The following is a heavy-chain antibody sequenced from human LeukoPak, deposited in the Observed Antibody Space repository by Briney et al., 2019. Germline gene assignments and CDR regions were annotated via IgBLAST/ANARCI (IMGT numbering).Heavy chain of an antibody. J-gene: IGHJ4*02. V-gene: IGHV3-30*02. CDR3: AKDEMATSPFDY. CDR2: IRYDGSNK. CDR1: GFTFSSYG. Sequence: GGSLRLSCAASGFTFSSYGMHWVRQAPGKGLEWVAFIRYDGSNKYYADSVKGRFTISRDNSKNTLYLQMNSLRAEDTAAYYCAKDEMATSPFDYWGQGTLVTVSS. D-gene: IGHD5-24*01.